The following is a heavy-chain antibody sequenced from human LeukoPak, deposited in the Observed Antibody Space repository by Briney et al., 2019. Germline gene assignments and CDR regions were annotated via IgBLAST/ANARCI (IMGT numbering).Heavy chain of an antibody. V-gene: IGHV1-69*13. CDR2: IIPIFGTA. D-gene: IGHD6-6*01. CDR1: GGTFSSYA. J-gene: IGHJ3*02. Sequence: ASVKVSCKASGGTFSSYAISWVRQAPGQGLEWMGGIIPIFGTANYAQKFQGRVTITADESTSTAYMELSSLRSEDTAVYYCVSISEGGSSSESAFDIWGQGTMVTVSS. CDR3: VSISEGGSSSESAFDI.